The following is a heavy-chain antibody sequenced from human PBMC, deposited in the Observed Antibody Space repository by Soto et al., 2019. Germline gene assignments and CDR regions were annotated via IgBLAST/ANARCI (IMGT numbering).Heavy chain of an antibody. V-gene: IGHV1-8*01. J-gene: IGHJ6*02. CDR1: GYTFTSYD. CDR3: ARWAVRGVITP. Sequence: QEQLVQSGAEVKKPGASVKVSCKASGYTFTSYDINWVRQATGQGLEWMGWMNPDSGNTGYAQKFHGRVTMTRDTSLNTAYMELSSLRSEDTAVYYCARWAVRGVITPWGQGTTVTVSS. D-gene: IGHD3-10*01. CDR2: MNPDSGNT.